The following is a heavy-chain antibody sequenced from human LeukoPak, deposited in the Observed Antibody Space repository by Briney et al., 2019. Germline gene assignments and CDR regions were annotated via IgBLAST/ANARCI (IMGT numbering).Heavy chain of an antibody. CDR1: GGSISSGSYY. Sequence: SQTLSLTCTVSGGSISSGSYYWGWIRQPPGKGREWLGCIYYSGSTYYNPSRKSRVTISVDTSKNQFSLKLSSVTAADTAVYYCARAGWVGAVAEDWFDPWGQGTLVTVSS. J-gene: IGHJ5*02. D-gene: IGHD6-19*01. V-gene: IGHV4-39*07. CDR2: IYYSGST. CDR3: ARAGWVGAVAEDWFDP.